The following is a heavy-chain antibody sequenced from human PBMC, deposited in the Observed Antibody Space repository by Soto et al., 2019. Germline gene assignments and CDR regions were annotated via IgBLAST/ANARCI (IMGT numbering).Heavy chain of an antibody. J-gene: IGHJ4*01. V-gene: IGHV1-46*01. CDR1: GYSFSDYF. Sequence: GASVKVSCKASGYSFSDYFIHWVRQAPGQGLELMGYILPGGANTGYTEKFRGSVTVTRXXXXXXVXLXLNXXXVEEWAIYYCVREQSPGLFEYWGQGTLVTVSS. CDR2: ILPGGANT. CDR3: VREQSPGLFEY.